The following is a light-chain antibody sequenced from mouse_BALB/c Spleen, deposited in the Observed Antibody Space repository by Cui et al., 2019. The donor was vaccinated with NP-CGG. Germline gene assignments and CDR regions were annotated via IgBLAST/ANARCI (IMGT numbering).Light chain of an antibody. CDR1: TVAVTTSNY. Sequence: QAVVTQESALTTSPGETVTLTCRSSTVAVTTSNYANWVQEKPDHLFTGLIGGTNNRAPSVPARFSGSLIGDKAALTITGAQTEDEAIYFCALWYSNHWVFGGGTKLTVL. CDR2: GTN. CDR3: ALWYSNHWV. J-gene: IGLJ1*01. V-gene: IGLV1*01.